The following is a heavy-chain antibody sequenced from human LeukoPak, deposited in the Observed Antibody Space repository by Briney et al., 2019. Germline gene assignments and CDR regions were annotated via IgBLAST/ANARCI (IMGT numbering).Heavy chain of an antibody. CDR1: GFTFSTYG. J-gene: IGHJ4*02. V-gene: IGHV3-33*01. Sequence: GGSLRLSCAASGFTFSTYGMHWVRQAPGKGLEWVSDIWYNGNTYYAVSVKGRFTISRDNSKSTLYLQMNSLRAEDTAVYYCAREEGVDGTSGINNWGQGTLVIVSS. CDR2: IWYNGNT. CDR3: AREEGVDGTSGINN. D-gene: IGHD4-23*01.